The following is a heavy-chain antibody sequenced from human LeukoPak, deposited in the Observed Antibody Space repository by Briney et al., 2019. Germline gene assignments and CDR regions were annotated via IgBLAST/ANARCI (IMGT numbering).Heavy chain of an antibody. CDR1: GFTFRCHA. Sequence: PGGSLRLSCLASGFTFRCHALHWVRQAPGKGLGYFSGISSNGGMTFYVDSVKGRFSISRDNSKNTLYLQMSSLRPEDTAVYYCVKLSSRVSQTIDYWGQGTLVTVSS. CDR3: VKLSSRVSQTIDY. J-gene: IGHJ4*02. V-gene: IGHV3-64D*09. D-gene: IGHD6-19*01. CDR2: ISSNGGMT.